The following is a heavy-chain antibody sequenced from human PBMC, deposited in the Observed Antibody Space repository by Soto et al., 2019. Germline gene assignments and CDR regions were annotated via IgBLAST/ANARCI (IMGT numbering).Heavy chain of an antibody. CDR3: ARDWGSSTVPTIADV. CDR1: GYSFTTYG. CDR2: IKSNTDP. Sequence: QVQLVQSGGEVKEPWASVKVSCKTSGYSFTTYGISWVRQAPGQGLEWMGWIKSNTDPQRAQKFQGSFTMTTETFTTTPYLEVGSLSSGDGAIFYCARDWGSSTVPTIADVGGRGTLVTVSS. V-gene: IGHV1-18*01. D-gene: IGHD5-12*01. J-gene: IGHJ4*02.